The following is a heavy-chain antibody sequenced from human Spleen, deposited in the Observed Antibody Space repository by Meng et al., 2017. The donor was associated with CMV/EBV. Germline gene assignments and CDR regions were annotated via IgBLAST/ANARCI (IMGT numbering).Heavy chain of an antibody. CDR1: GFSLNDYG. Sequence: CEASGFSLNDYGMGWVRQAPGKGLEWVSGINWNGGRTGYADYVKGRFTISRDKAKNSLYLQMNSLRAEDTALYHCARDGTFDWNYEDYWGQGTLVTVSS. CDR2: INWNGGRT. CDR3: ARDGTFDWNYEDY. J-gene: IGHJ4*02. V-gene: IGHV3-20*01. D-gene: IGHD1-7*01.